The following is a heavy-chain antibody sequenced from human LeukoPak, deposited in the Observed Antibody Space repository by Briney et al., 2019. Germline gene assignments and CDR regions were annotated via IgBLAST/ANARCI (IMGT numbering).Heavy chain of an antibody. CDR1: GGSISSGDYY. CDR3: ARARCYDYVWGSYRQDAFDI. J-gene: IGHJ3*02. Sequence: SETLSLTCTVSGGSISSGDYYWSWIRQPPGKGLEWIGYIYYSGSTYYNPSLKSRVTISVDTSKNQFSLKLSSVTAADTAVYYCARARCYDYVWGSYRQDAFDIWGQGTMVTVSS. V-gene: IGHV4-30-4*08. CDR2: IYYSGST. D-gene: IGHD3-16*02.